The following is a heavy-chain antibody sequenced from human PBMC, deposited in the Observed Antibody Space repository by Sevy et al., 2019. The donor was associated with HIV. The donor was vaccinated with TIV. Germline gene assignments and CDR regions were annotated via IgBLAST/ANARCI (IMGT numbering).Heavy chain of an antibody. CDR3: AREGGYTDQAMEV. J-gene: IGHJ6*02. V-gene: IGHV3-48*01. CDR1: GFTFSNYD. CDR2: ISSDSSRI. Sequence: GGSLRLSCAASGFTFSNYDMNWVRQAPGKGVEWVSYISSDSSRIYYADSVKGRLTISRDNAKNSLYVQMNRLRAEDTAVYYCAREGGYTDQAMEVWGQGTTVTISS. D-gene: IGHD5-12*01.